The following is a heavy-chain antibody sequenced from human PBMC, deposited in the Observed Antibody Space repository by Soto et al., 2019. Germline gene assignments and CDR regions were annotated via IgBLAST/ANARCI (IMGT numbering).Heavy chain of an antibody. V-gene: IGHV3-30*18. CDR1: GFTFSSYG. CDR2: ISYDGSNK. J-gene: IGHJ6*02. CDR3: AKALYLEAHHGATRQNYYYYGMDV. D-gene: IGHD1-1*01. Sequence: GGSLRLSXAASGFTFSSYGMHWVRQAPGKGLEWVAVISYDGSNKYYADSVKGRFTISRDNSKNTLYLQMNSLRAEDTAVYYCAKALYLEAHHGATRQNYYYYGMDVWGQGTTVTVSS.